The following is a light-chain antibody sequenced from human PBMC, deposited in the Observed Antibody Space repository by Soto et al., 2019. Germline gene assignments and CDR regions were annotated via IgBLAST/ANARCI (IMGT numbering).Light chain of an antibody. CDR3: QQYNSYPT. CDR1: QSISSW. Sequence: DIQMTQSPSTLSASVGDRVTITCRASQSISSWLAWYQQKPGKAPNLLIYKASSLESEVPSRFSGTGSVTEFTLTISSLQPDDFATYYCQQYNSYPTCGGGTKVEIK. J-gene: IGKJ4*01. CDR2: KAS. V-gene: IGKV1-5*03.